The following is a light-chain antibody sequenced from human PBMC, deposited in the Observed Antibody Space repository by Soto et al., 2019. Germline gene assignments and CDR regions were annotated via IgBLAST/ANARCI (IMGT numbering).Light chain of an antibody. J-gene: IGKJ2*01. CDR1: QTIISF. V-gene: IGKV1-39*01. CDR2: ATS. Sequence: DIQVTLCPSFPSASLEDRVTRSHPASQTIISFLYWYQQRPGNDPKLLIYATSNLHSGVPSRFSGAGSGTDFTLTINSMQPEDFAAYYCQQSYSTPYAFGQGTKVAIK. CDR3: QQSYSTPYA.